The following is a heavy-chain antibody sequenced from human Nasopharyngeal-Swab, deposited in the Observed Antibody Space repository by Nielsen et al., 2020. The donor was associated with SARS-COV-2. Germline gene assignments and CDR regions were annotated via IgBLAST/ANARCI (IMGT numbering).Heavy chain of an antibody. J-gene: IGHJ6*03. D-gene: IGHD2-2*01. Sequence: GESLKISCAASEFPFGSYWMSWVRQTPGKGLEWVAHIKHDGSEEYYVDSVKGRFSISRDDAKNSLYLQMNSLRVEDTAVYYCARDGQLQPGDWYYYMDVWGKGTTVTVSS. CDR3: ARDGQLQPGDWYYYMDV. V-gene: IGHV3-7*04. CDR2: IKHDGSEE. CDR1: EFPFGSYW.